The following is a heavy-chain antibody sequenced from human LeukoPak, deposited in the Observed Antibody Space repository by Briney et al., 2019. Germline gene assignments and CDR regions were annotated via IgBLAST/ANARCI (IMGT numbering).Heavy chain of an antibody. Sequence: GGSLRLSCAASGFTFSSYAMSWVRQAPGKGLERVSAISGSGGSTYYADSVKGRFTISRDNSKNTLYLQMNSLRAEDTAVYYCAKRAYGSGSLYYFDYWGQGTLVTVSS. CDR3: AKRAYGSGSLYYFDY. CDR2: ISGSGGST. D-gene: IGHD3-10*01. V-gene: IGHV3-23*01. J-gene: IGHJ4*02. CDR1: GFTFSSYA.